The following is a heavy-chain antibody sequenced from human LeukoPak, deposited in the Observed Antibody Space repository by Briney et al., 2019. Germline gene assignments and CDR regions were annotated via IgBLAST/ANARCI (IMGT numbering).Heavy chain of an antibody. CDR1: GFTFSSYA. CDR2: ITGRSGRT. V-gene: IGHV3-23*01. Sequence: GGSLRLSCAASGFTFSSYAMSWVRQAPGKGLESVSAITGRSGRTYYADSVKGRFTMSRDNYKNTLYLQMNSLRAEDTAVYYCAKVWSSTWYHPALDYWGQGTLVTVSS. D-gene: IGHD6-13*01. J-gene: IGHJ4*02. CDR3: AKVWSSTWYHPALDY.